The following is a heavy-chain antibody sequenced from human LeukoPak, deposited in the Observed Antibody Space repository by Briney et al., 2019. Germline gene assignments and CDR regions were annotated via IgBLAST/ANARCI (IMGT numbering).Heavy chain of an antibody. CDR1: EFTFSNYG. V-gene: IGHV3-30*03. J-gene: IGHJ4*02. D-gene: IGHD4-23*01. CDR3: ARRAGGYSHPYDY. CDR2: ISYDGTNK. Sequence: GGSLRLSCAASEFTFSNYGMHWVRQAPGKGLEWVAVISYDGTNKYYADSVKGRFTISRDNSKNTLYLQMNSLRAEDTAVYYCARRAGGYSHPYDYWGQGILVTVSS.